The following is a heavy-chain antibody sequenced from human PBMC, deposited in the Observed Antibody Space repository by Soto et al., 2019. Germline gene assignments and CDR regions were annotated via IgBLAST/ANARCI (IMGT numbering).Heavy chain of an antibody. D-gene: IGHD3-16*01. V-gene: IGHV4-39*01. Sequence: SEKLSHTCSASGGSIRSSSHFWGWVRQPPGKGLEWIGTIYFTGNTYYTPSLKSRLTMSIDTSKNEVSLRLNSVTAADTAGYYWVGKTFTRALASYGRINGFHPWGPGPLVTGPS. CDR1: GGSIRSSSHF. J-gene: IGHJ5*02. CDR2: IYFTGNT. CDR3: VGKTFTRALASYGRINGFHP.